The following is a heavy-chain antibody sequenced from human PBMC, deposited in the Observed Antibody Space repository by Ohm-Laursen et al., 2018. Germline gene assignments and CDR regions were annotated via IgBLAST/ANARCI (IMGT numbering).Heavy chain of an antibody. CDR2: ISWNSGSI. V-gene: IGHV3-9*01. Sequence: SLRLSCSASGFTFDDYAMHWLRQAPGKGLGWVSGISWNSGSIGYADSVKGRFTISRDNAKNSLYLQMDSLRAEDTAVYYCARESYCGGDCHALFDYWGQGTLVTVSS. D-gene: IGHD2-21*02. CDR1: GFTFDDYA. CDR3: ARESYCGGDCHALFDY. J-gene: IGHJ4*02.